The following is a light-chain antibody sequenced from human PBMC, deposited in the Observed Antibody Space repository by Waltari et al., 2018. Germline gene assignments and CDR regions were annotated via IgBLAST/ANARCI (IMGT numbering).Light chain of an antibody. CDR2: EVT. Sequence: QSALTQPPSASGSPGQSVTISCTGTSSVVGGYNYVSWYQQYPDKAPKLIIYEVTKRPSGVPDRFSGSKSGNTASLTVSGLQAEDEADYYCTSYGGSNNFVIFGGGTKLTVL. J-gene: IGLJ2*01. CDR3: TSYGGSNNFVI. V-gene: IGLV2-8*01. CDR1: SSVVGGYNY.